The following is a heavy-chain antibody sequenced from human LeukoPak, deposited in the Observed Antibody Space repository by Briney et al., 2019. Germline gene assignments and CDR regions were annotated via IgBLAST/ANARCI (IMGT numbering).Heavy chain of an antibody. V-gene: IGHV5-51*01. D-gene: IGHD2-15*01. J-gene: IGHJ3*02. CDR1: GYSFINYW. CDR3: ARCGGIESGGNCRDAFDI. Sequence: GESLKISCKGFGYSFINYWIAWVRQMPGKGLECMGIIYPGDSDTRYSPSFQGQVTISADKSISTASLQWSSLKASDTAMYYCARCGGIESGGNCRDAFDIWGQGTMVTVSS. CDR2: IYPGDSDT.